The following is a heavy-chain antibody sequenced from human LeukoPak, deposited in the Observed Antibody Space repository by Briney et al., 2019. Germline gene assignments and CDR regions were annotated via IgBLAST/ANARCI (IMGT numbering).Heavy chain of an antibody. Sequence: GGSLRLSCATSGFTLSSYWMHWVRQVPGKGLEWLSRINNDGVSTSYADSVKGRFTISRDNSKNTLYLQMNSLRAEDTAVYYCAKDSILADGWGDYWGQGTLVTVSS. CDR3: AKDSILADGWGDY. CDR2: INNDGVST. CDR1: GFTLSSYW. D-gene: IGHD5-24*01. J-gene: IGHJ4*02. V-gene: IGHV3-74*01.